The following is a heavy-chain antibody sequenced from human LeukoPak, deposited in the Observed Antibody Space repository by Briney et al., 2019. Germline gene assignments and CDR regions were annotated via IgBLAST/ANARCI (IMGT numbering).Heavy chain of an antibody. D-gene: IGHD2-2*01. CDR3: AKTLGYCSSTSCYALDY. CDR2: ISGSGGST. V-gene: IGHV3-23*01. J-gene: IGHJ4*02. Sequence: GGSLRLSCAASGFTFSSYAMSWVRQAPGKGLEWVSAISGSGGSTYYADSVKGRFTISRDNSKNTLYLQMNSLRAEDTAVYYCAKTLGYCSSTSCYALDYWGQGTLVTVYS. CDR1: GFTFSSYA.